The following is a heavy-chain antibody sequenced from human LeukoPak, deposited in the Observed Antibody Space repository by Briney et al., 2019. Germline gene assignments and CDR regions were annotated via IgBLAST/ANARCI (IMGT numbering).Heavy chain of an antibody. CDR2: IHSTGTA. J-gene: IGHJ5*02. CDR3: VRGRRWFDP. CDR1: YFTVSDNY. Sequence: GGSLRLSCAATYFTVSDNYMNWVRQAPGKGLEWVAVIHSTGTAYYADSVRGRLTTSRDNSKNSLYFQMNGLRAEDTAVYYCVRGRRWFDPWGQGTLVIVSS. V-gene: IGHV3-53*01.